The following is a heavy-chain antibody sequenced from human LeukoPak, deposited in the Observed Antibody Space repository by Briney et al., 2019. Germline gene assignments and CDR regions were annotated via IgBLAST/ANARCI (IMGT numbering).Heavy chain of an antibody. J-gene: IGHJ5*02. V-gene: IGHV3-74*01. CDR3: ISDLCGGDDQ. CDR1: GFTFNSYW. Sequence: QPGGSLRLSCAASGFTFNSYWMHWVRQAPGKGLVWVSRIDEGGKTIDYADSVKGRFTISGDNAKDTLYLQMSSLRDEDTAVYYCISDLCGGDDQWGRGTLVTVSS. CDR2: IDEGGKTI. D-gene: IGHD3-3*01.